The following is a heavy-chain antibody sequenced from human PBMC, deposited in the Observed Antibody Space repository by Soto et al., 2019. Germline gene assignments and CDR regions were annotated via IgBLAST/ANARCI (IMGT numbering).Heavy chain of an antibody. J-gene: IGHJ5*02. CDR2: IYYSGST. Sequence: SETLSLTCTVSGGSISSGDYYWSWIRQPPGKGLEWIGYIYYSGSTYYNPSLKSRVTISVDTSKNQFSLKLSSVTAADTAVYYCARDIVVVPAAIPYNWFDPWGQGTLVTVSS. CDR1: GGSISSGDYY. D-gene: IGHD2-2*01. CDR3: ARDIVVVPAAIPYNWFDP. V-gene: IGHV4-30-4*01.